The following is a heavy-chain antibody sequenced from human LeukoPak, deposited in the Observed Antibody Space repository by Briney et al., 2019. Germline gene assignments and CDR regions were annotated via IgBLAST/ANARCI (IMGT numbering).Heavy chain of an antibody. CDR2: IYYSGST. D-gene: IGHD3-10*01. CDR3: ARQGEYYYYMDV. V-gene: IGHV4-39*01. CDR1: GGSISSSSYY. J-gene: IGHJ6*03. Sequence: PSETLSLTCTVSGGSISSSSYYWGWIRQPPGKGLEWIGSIYYSGSTYYNPSLKSRVTISVDTSKNQFSLKLSSVTAADTAVYYCARQGEYYYYMDVWGKGTTVTVSS.